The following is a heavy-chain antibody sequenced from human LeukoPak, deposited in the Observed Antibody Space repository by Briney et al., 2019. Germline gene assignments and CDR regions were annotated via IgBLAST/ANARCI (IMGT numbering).Heavy chain of an antibody. Sequence: ASVKVSCKASGYTFTSYYMHWVRQAPGQGLEWMGIINPSGGSTSYAQKFQGRVTMTRHTSTSTVYMELSSLRSEDTAVYYGARVFWSGYSNDYWGQGTLVTVSS. CDR1: GYTFTSYY. CDR3: ARVFWSGYSNDY. D-gene: IGHD3-3*01. CDR2: INPSGGST. J-gene: IGHJ4*02. V-gene: IGHV1-46*01.